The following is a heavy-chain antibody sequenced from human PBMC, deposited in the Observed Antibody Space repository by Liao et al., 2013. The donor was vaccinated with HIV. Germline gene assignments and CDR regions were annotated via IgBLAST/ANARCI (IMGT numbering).Heavy chain of an antibody. V-gene: IGHV4-39*07. CDR3: ARDPPNIVLMVYAIGGGMDV. CDR1: GGSLTSGPYY. Sequence: QLQLQESGPGLVKPSETLSLTCTVSGGSLTSGPYYLGWIRQPPGTRLEWIATIYYYTGTTDYTPSLKSRVTMSVDSSKNQFSLKLSSVTAADTAVYYCARDPPNIVLMVYAIGGGMDVWGKGTTVTVSS. D-gene: IGHD2-8*01. J-gene: IGHJ6*04. CDR2: IYYYTGTT.